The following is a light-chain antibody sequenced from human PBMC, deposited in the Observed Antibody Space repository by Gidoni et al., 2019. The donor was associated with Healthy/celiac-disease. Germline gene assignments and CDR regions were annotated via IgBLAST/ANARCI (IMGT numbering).Light chain of an antibody. CDR3: QQCYSTPPWT. CDR1: QSTSSY. Sequence: DIPMTQSPSSRSASVGERVTLTCRASQSTSSYLNWYQQKPGKAPKLLIYAASSLQSGVPSRFSGSASWTDFTLTISSLQPEDFATYYCQQCYSTPPWTFGQGTKVEIK. CDR2: AAS. J-gene: IGKJ1*01. V-gene: IGKV1-39*01.